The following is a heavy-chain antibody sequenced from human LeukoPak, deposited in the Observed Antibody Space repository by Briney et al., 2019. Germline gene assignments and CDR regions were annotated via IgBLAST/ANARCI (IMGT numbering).Heavy chain of an antibody. CDR1: DTLSGSS. Sequence: SETLSLTCAGDTLSGSSVTWVREPPGKGLEWIGEISQSGNTNYSPSLKSRLTMSIDTSKSQISLNLSSATTADTAVYFCARGILRYDWTDSDVRAFHYYYYMDVWGPGVTVIVSS. V-gene: IGHV4-34*08. CDR2: ISQSGNT. CDR3: ARGILRYDWTDSDVRAFHYYYYMDV. D-gene: IGHD1-20*01. J-gene: IGHJ6*03.